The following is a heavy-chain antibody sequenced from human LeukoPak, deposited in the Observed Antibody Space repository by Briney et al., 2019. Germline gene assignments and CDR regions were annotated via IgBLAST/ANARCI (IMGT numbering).Heavy chain of an antibody. J-gene: IGHJ4*02. Sequence: GGSPRLSCAASGFTFSSYSMNWVRQAPGKGLEWVSSISSSSSYIYYADSVKGRFTISRDNAKNSLYLQMNSLRAEDTAVYYCASLLRGSSSGFDYWGQGTLVTVSS. D-gene: IGHD6-6*01. CDR3: ASLLRGSSSGFDY. CDR1: GFTFSSYS. CDR2: ISSSSSYI. V-gene: IGHV3-21*01.